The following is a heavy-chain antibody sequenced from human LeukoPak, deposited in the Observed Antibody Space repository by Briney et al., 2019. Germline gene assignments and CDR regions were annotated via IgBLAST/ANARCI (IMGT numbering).Heavy chain of an antibody. Sequence: GGSLRLSCAASGFIFSDYNMSWIRQAPGKGPEWVSYITGSGRTMSYAASEKGRFSISRDNAKNSLFLKMNSLRAEDTAVYYCAREGRPGAFDPWGQGTLVTVSS. J-gene: IGHJ5*02. CDR3: AREGRPGAFDP. D-gene: IGHD3-10*01. CDR2: ITGSGRTM. V-gene: IGHV3-11*01. CDR1: GFIFSDYN.